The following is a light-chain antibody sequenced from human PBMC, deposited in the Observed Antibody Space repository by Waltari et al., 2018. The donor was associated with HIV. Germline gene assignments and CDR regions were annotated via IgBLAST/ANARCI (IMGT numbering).Light chain of an antibody. J-gene: IGLJ3*02. CDR3: YSTDSSGNHWV. CDR1: ALPQKH. CDR2: EDS. V-gene: IGLV3-10*01. Sequence: SYELTHPPSVSVSPGHTDTITCSGDALPQKHAKWYQQKSGQAPVLVIYEDSKRPSGIPERFSGSSSGTMATLTISGAQVEDEADYYCYSTDSSGNHWVFGGGTKLTVL.